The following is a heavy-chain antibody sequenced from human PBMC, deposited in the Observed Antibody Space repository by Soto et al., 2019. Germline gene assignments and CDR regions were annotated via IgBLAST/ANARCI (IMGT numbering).Heavy chain of an antibody. CDR1: GGSFSGYY. J-gene: IGHJ3*02. CDR3: ARGRQLLWYAFDI. CDR2: INHSGST. Sequence: SETLSLTCAVYGGSFSGYYWSWIRQPPGKGLEWIGEINHSGSTNYNPSLKSRVTISVDTSKNQFSLKLSSVTAAVMAVYYCARGRQLLWYAFDIWGQGTMVTVSS. V-gene: IGHV4-34*01. D-gene: IGHD2-2*01.